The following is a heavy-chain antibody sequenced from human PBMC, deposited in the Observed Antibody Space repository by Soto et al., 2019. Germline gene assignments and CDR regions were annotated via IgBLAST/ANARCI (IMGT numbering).Heavy chain of an antibody. CDR2: IYYSGST. CDR3: ARHLLAARYAFDI. D-gene: IGHD6-6*01. J-gene: IGHJ3*02. CDR1: GGSISSYY. Sequence: SETLSLTCTVSGGSISSYYWSWIRQPPGKGLEWIGYIYYSGSTNYNPSLKSRVTISVDTSKNQFSLKRSSVTAADTAVYYCARHLLAARYAFDIWGQGTMVTVSS. V-gene: IGHV4-59*08.